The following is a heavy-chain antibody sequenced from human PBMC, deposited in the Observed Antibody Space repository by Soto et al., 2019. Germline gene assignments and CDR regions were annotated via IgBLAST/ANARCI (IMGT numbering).Heavy chain of an antibody. J-gene: IGHJ5*02. Sequence: ASVKVSCKASGGTFSSYTISWVRQAPGQGLEWMGRIIPILGIANYAQKFQGRVTITADKSTSTAYMELSSLRSEDTAVYYCARTDCSSTSCSPPFDPWGQGTLVTVSS. CDR2: IIPILGIA. V-gene: IGHV1-69*02. CDR1: GGTFSSYT. CDR3: ARTDCSSTSCSPPFDP. D-gene: IGHD2-2*01.